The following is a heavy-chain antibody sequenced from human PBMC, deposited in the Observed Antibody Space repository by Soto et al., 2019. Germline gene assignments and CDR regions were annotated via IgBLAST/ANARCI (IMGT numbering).Heavy chain of an antibody. V-gene: IGHV1-18*01. D-gene: IGHD3-16*01. CDR2: ISTYNGSP. CDR1: GYTFTSYG. J-gene: IGHJ6*03. Sequence: QVQLVQSGAEVKKPGASVKVSCKASGYTFTSYGISWVRQAPGQELEWIGWISTYNGSPNYAQKLQGRVTMTTDTSTSTAYMELRSLRSDDTAVYFCARAYGPSYYYYYMAVWGKGTTVTVSS. CDR3: ARAYGPSYYYYYMAV.